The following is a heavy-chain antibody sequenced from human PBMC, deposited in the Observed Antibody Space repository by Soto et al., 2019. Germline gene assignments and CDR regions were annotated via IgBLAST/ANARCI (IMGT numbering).Heavy chain of an antibody. Sequence: GSLRLSCAASGFTFSSYAMSWVRQAPGKGLEWVSAISGSGGSTYYADSVKGRFTISRDNSKNTLYLQMNSLRAEDTAVYYCVTPLDSSGPNYYYGMDVWGQGTTVTVSS. CDR3: VTPLDSSGPNYYYGMDV. D-gene: IGHD3-22*01. CDR1: GFTFSSYA. V-gene: IGHV3-23*01. CDR2: ISGSGGST. J-gene: IGHJ6*02.